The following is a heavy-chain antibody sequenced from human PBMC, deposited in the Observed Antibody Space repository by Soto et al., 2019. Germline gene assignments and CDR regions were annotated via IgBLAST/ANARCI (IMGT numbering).Heavy chain of an antibody. D-gene: IGHD6-19*01. CDR1: GYTFTGYY. Sequence: ASVKVSCKASGYTFTGYYMHWVRQAPGQGLEWMGWINPNSGGTNYAQKFQGRVTMTRDTSISTAYMELSRLRSDDTAVYYCARVLPNLYSSGWYDYWGQGTLVTVSS. V-gene: IGHV1-2*02. CDR2: INPNSGGT. J-gene: IGHJ4*02. CDR3: ARVLPNLYSSGWYDY.